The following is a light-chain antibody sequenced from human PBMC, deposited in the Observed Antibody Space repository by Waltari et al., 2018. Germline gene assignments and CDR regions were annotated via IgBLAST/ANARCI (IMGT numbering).Light chain of an antibody. Sequence: EIVMTQSPVSLSVSPGERATLSCRASQPVSSNLAWYQRKPGQAPRLLIYDRSTRATAIPARFSGSGSGTEFTLTISSLQSEDFAVYYCQQYNIWPYTFGQGTKLELK. CDR1: QPVSSN. CDR2: DRS. J-gene: IGKJ2*01. V-gene: IGKV3-15*01. CDR3: QQYNIWPYT.